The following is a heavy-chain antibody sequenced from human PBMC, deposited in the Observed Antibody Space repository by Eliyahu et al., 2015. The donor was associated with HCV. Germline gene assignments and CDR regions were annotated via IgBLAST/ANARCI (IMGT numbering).Heavy chain of an antibody. Sequence: QVQLQQWGAGLLKPSETLSLTCAVYGGSFSGYYWSWIRQPPGKGLEWIGEXNHSGSTNYNPSLKSRVTISVDTSKNQFSLKLSSVTAADTAVYYCARGWDIVVVPAEYPYYYYYGMDVWGQGTTVTVSS. J-gene: IGHJ6*02. CDR2: XNHSGST. D-gene: IGHD2-2*01. CDR3: ARGWDIVVVPAEYPYYYYYGMDV. V-gene: IGHV4-34*01. CDR1: GGSFSGYY.